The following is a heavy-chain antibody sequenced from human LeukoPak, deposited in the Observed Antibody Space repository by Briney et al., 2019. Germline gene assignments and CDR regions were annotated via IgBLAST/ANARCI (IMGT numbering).Heavy chain of an antibody. V-gene: IGHV1-2*02. CDR1: GYTFTGYY. CDR2: INPNSGGT. Sequence: GASVKVSCKASGYTFTGYYMHWVRQAPGQGLEWMGWINPNSGGTNYAQKFQGRVTMTRDTSTSTVYMELSSLRSEDTAVYYCARETYYYYGMDVWGQGTTVTVSS. CDR3: ARETYYYYGMDV. J-gene: IGHJ6*02.